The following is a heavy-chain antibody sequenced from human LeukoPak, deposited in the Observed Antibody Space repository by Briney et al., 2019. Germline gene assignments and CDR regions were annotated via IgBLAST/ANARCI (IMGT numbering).Heavy chain of an antibody. D-gene: IGHD4-17*01. V-gene: IGHV1-2*04. CDR3: ARVRDDYGDYATGYFDL. CDR1: GYTFTGYY. Sequence: GASVKVSCKASGYTFTGYYMHWVRQAPGQGLEWMGRINPNSGGTNYAQKFQGWVTMTRDTSISTAYMELSRLRSDDTAVYYCARVRDDYGDYATGYFDLWGRGTLVTVSS. J-gene: IGHJ2*01. CDR2: INPNSGGT.